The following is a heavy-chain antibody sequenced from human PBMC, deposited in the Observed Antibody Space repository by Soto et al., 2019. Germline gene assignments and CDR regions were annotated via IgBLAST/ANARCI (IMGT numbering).Heavy chain of an antibody. D-gene: IGHD3-10*01. Sequence: SETLSLTCTVSGGSISSGDYYWSWIRQPPGKGLGWIGYIYYSGSTYYNPSLKSRVTISVDTSNNQFSLKLTSVTAADTAVYYCARYYYGSGSYQDYWGQGTLVTVSS. CDR2: IYYSGST. CDR3: ARYYYGSGSYQDY. CDR1: GGSISSGDYY. V-gene: IGHV4-30-4*01. J-gene: IGHJ4*02.